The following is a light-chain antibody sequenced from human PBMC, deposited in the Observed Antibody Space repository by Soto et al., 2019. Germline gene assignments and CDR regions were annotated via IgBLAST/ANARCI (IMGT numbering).Light chain of an antibody. CDR3: QHYDNSLLT. CDR2: SAS. V-gene: IGKV3-20*01. Sequence: EIVLTQSPGTLSLSPGEGATLTCGTSQSVNSNFVTWYQQKPGQAPRLLIYSASSRAPVIPDRFSGSGSGTDFTLTISRLVPEDFVVYYWQHYDNSLLTFGQGTRLEIK. J-gene: IGKJ5*01. CDR1: QSVNSNF.